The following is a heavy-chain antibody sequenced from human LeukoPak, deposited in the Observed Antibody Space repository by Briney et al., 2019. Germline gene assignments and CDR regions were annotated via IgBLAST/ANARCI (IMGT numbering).Heavy chain of an antibody. J-gene: IGHJ6*02. CDR3: ARVSSSWYSGGMDV. CDR1: GVTFSSYS. CDR2: ISSSSSTI. Sequence: GGSLRLSCAASGVTFSSYSMNWVRQAPGKGLEWVSYISSSSSTIYYADSVKGRFTISRDNSKNTLYLQMNSLRAEDTAVYYCARVSSSWYSGGMDVWGQGTTVTVSS. D-gene: IGHD6-13*01. V-gene: IGHV3-48*01.